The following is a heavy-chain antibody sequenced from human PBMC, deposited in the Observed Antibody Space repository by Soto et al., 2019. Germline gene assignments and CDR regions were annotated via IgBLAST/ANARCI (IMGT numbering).Heavy chain of an antibody. D-gene: IGHD1-26*01. J-gene: IGHJ4*02. CDR2: IYWYDDK. V-gene: IGHV2-5*01. CDR1: GFSLTTSGVG. CDR3: LSRAEPPRGGYYLDY. Sequence: QITLKESGPTLVQPTQTLTLTCTFSGFSLTTSGVGVGWIRQPPGKALEWLALIYWYDDKRYSPSLKSRLTITRDASKNQVVLTMTNMDPVDTATYYCLSRAEPPRGGYYLDYWGQGTLVTVSS.